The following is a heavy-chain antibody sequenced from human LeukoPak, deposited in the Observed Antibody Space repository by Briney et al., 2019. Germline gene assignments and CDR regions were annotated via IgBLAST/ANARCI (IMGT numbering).Heavy chain of an antibody. CDR3: AKDRADRKYYYGSGSYYN. J-gene: IGHJ4*02. CDR2: ISGSGGST. V-gene: IGHV3-23*01. D-gene: IGHD3-10*01. CDR1: GFTFSSYG. Sequence: GGSLRLSCAASGFTFSSYGMSWVRQAPGKGLEWVSAISGSGGSTYYADSVKGRFTISRDNSKNTLYLQMNSLRAEDTAVYYCAKDRADRKYYYGSGSYYNWGQGTLVTVSS.